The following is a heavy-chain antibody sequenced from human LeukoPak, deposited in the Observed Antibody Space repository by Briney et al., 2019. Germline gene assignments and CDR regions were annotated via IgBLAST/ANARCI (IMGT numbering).Heavy chain of an antibody. Sequence: PETLSLTCTVSGGSVSSNNYYWSWIRQPPGRGLEWIGYIYYSGTTRYNPSLRSRVTISVDTSKNQFSLILTSVTAADTAVYYCARATPGFSSAWFSNWFDPWGQGALVTVSS. J-gene: IGHJ5*02. CDR3: ARATPGFSSAWFSNWFDP. D-gene: IGHD6-19*01. CDR1: GGSVSSNNYY. CDR2: IYYSGTT. V-gene: IGHV4-61*01.